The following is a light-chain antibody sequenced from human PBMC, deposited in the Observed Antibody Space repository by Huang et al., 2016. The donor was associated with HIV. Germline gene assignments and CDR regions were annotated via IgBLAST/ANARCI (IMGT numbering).Light chain of an antibody. Sequence: EIVMTQSPATLSVSPGERATLSCRASQSVSSNLAWYQQTPGQAPRRLIHDASTRATCIPARFSGSGSGTEFTLTISRLQSEDFAVYYCQQYNNWPPYTFGQGTKLEIK. CDR3: QQYNNWPPYT. V-gene: IGKV3-15*01. CDR1: QSVSSN. CDR2: DAS. J-gene: IGKJ2*01.